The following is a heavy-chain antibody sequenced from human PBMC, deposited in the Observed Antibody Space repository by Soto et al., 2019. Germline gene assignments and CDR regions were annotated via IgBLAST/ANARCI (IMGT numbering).Heavy chain of an antibody. CDR1: GFTLSSYA. J-gene: IGHJ4*02. Sequence: VGSLRLSCAASGFTLSSYAMSWVRQAPGKGLEWVSTFSGTGGYTYYADSVKGRFTISRDNSKNTLYLQMSSLRAEDTAVYYCVKDRCSSTSCPSGFDYWGQGTLVTVSS. D-gene: IGHD2-2*01. V-gene: IGHV3-23*01. CDR3: VKDRCSSTSCPSGFDY. CDR2: FSGTGGYT.